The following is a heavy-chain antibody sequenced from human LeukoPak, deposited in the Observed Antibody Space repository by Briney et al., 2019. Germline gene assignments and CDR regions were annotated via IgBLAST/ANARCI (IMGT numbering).Heavy chain of an antibody. J-gene: IGHJ4*02. D-gene: IGHD3-10*01. Sequence: GGSLRLSCAASGFTFSSYAMSWVRQAPGKGLEWVSAISGSGGSTYYADSVKGRFTISRDNSKNTLYLQMNSLRAEDTAVYYCAKDGATMVRGVIIFDYWGQGTRVTVSS. V-gene: IGHV3-23*01. CDR3: AKDGATMVRGVIIFDY. CDR1: GFTFSSYA. CDR2: ISGSGGST.